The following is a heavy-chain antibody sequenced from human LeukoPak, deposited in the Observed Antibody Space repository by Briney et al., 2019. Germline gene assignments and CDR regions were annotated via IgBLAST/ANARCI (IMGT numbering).Heavy chain of an antibody. Sequence: PGGSLRLSCAASGFTFSSYGMSWVRQAPGKGLEWVSAISGSGGSTYYADSVKGRFTISRDNSKNTLYLQMNSLRAEDTAVYYCAKDLGYSSSWNTRFDYWGQGTLVTVSS. V-gene: IGHV3-23*01. CDR2: ISGSGGST. CDR3: AKDLGYSSSWNTRFDY. CDR1: GFTFSSYG. D-gene: IGHD6-13*01. J-gene: IGHJ4*02.